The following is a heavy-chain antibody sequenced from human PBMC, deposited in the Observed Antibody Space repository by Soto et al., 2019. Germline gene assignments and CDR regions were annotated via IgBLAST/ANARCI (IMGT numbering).Heavy chain of an antibody. CDR1: GGSISSGDYY. CDR3: ARRVVAATNWFDP. V-gene: IGHV4-31*03. D-gene: IGHD2-15*01. CDR2: IYYSGST. J-gene: IGHJ5*02. Sequence: TLSLTCTVSGGSISSGDYYWSWIRQHPGKGLEWIGYIYYSGSTYYNPSLKSRVTISVDTSKNQFSLKLSSVTAADTAVYYCARRVVAATNWFDPWGQGTLVTVSS.